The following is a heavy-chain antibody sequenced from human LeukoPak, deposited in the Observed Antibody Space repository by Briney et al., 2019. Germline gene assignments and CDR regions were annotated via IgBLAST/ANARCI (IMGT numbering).Heavy chain of an antibody. CDR2: IYHSGST. CDR3: ARREGSGWPRTAGYNWFDP. Sequence: SETLSLTCTVSGGSISSSSYYWGWIRQPPGKGLEWIGEIYHSGSTNYNPSLKSRVTISVDKSKNQFSLKLSSVTAADTAVYYCARREGSGWPRTAGYNWFDPWGQGTLVTVSS. CDR1: GGSISSSSYY. D-gene: IGHD6-19*01. V-gene: IGHV4-39*07. J-gene: IGHJ5*02.